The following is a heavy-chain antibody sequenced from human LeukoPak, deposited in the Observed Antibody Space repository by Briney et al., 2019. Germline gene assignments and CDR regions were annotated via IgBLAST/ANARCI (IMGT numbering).Heavy chain of an antibody. CDR2: ISSSGSTI. V-gene: IGHV3-48*04. D-gene: IGHD3-3*01. CDR1: GFTFSSYA. J-gene: IGHJ6*03. Sequence: PGGSLRLSCAASGFTFSSYAMSWVRQAPGKGLEWVSYISSSGSTIYYADSVKGRFTISRDNAKNSLYLQMNSLRAEDTAVYYCARDVRFLDYYYMDVWGKGTTVTVSS. CDR3: ARDVRFLDYYYMDV.